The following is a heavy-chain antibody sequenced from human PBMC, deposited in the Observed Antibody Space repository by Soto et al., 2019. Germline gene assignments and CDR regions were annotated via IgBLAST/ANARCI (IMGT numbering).Heavy chain of an antibody. CDR2: IYWDDDK. D-gene: IGHD3-9*01. Sequence: GSGPYAGEPTQTLTLTCTFSGFSLSTSGVGVGWIRQPPGKALEWLALIYWDDDKRYSPSLKSRLTITKDTSKNQVVLTMTNMDPVDTATYYCAHRRPPYYDILTGYYSEGPATRPDVNWFDPWGQGTLVTVSS. J-gene: IGHJ5*02. V-gene: IGHV2-5*02. CDR1: GFSLSTSGVG. CDR3: AHRRPPYYDILTGYYSEGPATRPDVNWFDP.